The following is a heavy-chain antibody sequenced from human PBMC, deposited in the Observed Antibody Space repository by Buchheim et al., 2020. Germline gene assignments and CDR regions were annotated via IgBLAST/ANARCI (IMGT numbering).Heavy chain of an antibody. J-gene: IGHJ4*02. Sequence: EVQLLESGGGLVQPGGSLRLSCAASGFTFSSYAMSWVRQAPGKGLEWVSAISGSGGSTYYADSVKGRFTISRDNSKNKLYLQMNSLRAEDTAVYYCAKVLGPRFGELSISFDYWGQGTL. V-gene: IGHV3-23*01. D-gene: IGHD3-10*01. CDR1: GFTFSSYA. CDR3: AKVLGPRFGELSISFDY. CDR2: ISGSGGST.